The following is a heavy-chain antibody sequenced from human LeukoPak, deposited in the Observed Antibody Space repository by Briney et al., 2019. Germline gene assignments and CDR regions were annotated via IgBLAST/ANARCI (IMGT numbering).Heavy chain of an antibody. Sequence: GGSLRLSCAASGFTFSSYWMNWVRQAPGMGLEWVANINQDGSEKYSVDSVRGRFTIFRDNAKNSLYLQMNSLRAEDTAVYYCARKTWGSPQGYIDVWGKGTSVTVSS. J-gene: IGHJ6*03. CDR2: INQDGSEK. D-gene: IGHD3-16*01. CDR3: ARKTWGSPQGYIDV. V-gene: IGHV3-7*01. CDR1: GFTFSSYW.